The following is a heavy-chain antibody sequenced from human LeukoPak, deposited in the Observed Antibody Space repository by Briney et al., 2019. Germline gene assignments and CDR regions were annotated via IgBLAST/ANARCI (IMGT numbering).Heavy chain of an antibody. CDR3: ASRSPQWLANFDY. V-gene: IGHV3-23*01. CDR2: ISGSGGST. CDR1: GFTFNNAW. Sequence: PGGSLRLSCVASGFTFNNAWMNWVRQAPGKGLEWVSAISGSGGSTYYADSVKGRFTISRDNSKNTLYLQMNSLRAEDTAVYYCASRSPQWLANFDYWGQGTLVTVSS. D-gene: IGHD6-19*01. J-gene: IGHJ4*02.